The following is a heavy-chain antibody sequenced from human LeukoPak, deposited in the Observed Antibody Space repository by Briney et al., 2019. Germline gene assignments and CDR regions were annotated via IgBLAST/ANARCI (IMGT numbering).Heavy chain of an antibody. Sequence: SETLSLTCTVSGGSISSGDYYWSWIRQPPRKDLEWIGYISYSGSTYYYPSLKSRVTISVDTSKNQFSMKLSSVTATDTAVYYCARVTDYFDYWGQGTLVTVFS. CDR1: GGSISSGDYY. CDR2: ISYSGST. CDR3: ARVTDYFDY. J-gene: IGHJ4*02. V-gene: IGHV4-30-4*08.